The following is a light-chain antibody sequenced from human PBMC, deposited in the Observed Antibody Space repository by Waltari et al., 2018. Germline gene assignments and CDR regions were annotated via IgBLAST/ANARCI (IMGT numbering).Light chain of an antibody. CDR1: QSITNW. CDR3: QQYDNYWT. V-gene: IGKV1-5*03. Sequence: DIQMTQSPPTLSESVGDRLTITCRASQSITNWLAWYQQKPGKAPKRLIYKASNLESGVPSRFSGSGSGTEFTLTISSLQPDDFATYYCQQYDNYWTFGQGTKVEIK. CDR2: KAS. J-gene: IGKJ1*01.